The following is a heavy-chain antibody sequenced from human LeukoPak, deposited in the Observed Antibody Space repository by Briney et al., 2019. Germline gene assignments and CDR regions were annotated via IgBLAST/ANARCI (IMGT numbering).Heavy chain of an antibody. CDR1: GGSISSYY. D-gene: IGHD3-10*01. CDR3: ARDSSIDYGSGFVYDY. V-gene: IGHV4-59*01. Sequence: SETLSLTCTVSGGSISSYYWSWVRQPPGKGLEWVGYIYYSGSTNYTPSLKSRVTISVDTSKNQFPLKLSSVTAADTAVYYCARDSSIDYGSGFVYDYWGQGTLVTVSS. CDR2: IYYSGST. J-gene: IGHJ4*02.